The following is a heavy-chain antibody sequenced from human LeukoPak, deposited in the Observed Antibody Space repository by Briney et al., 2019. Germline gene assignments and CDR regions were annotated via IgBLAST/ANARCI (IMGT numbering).Heavy chain of an antibody. V-gene: IGHV1-69*06. D-gene: IGHD5-12*01. CDR3: VRGHSGYSGYDLIYYYYMDV. CDR2: IIPIFGTA. J-gene: IGHJ6*03. CDR1: GYTFTSYG. Sequence: SVKVSCKASGYTFTSYGISWVRQAPGQGLEWMGGIIPIFGTANYAQKFQGRVTITADKSTSTAYMELSSLRSEDTAVYYCVRGHSGYSGYDLIYYYYMDVWGKGTTVTVSS.